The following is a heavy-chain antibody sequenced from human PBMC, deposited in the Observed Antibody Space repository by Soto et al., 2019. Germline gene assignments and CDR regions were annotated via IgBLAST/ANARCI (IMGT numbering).Heavy chain of an antibody. CDR3: ARGAYCGGDCYSEVPKDWYFDL. J-gene: IGHJ2*01. D-gene: IGHD2-21*02. Sequence: SETLSLTCTFSGVSISSGGYYCSWIRQHPGKGLEWIGYIYYSGSTYYNPSLKSRVTISVDTSKNQFSLKLSSVTAADTAVYYCARGAYCGGDCYSEVPKDWYFDLWGRGTLVNVS. CDR2: IYYSGST. CDR1: GVSISSGGYY. V-gene: IGHV4-31*03.